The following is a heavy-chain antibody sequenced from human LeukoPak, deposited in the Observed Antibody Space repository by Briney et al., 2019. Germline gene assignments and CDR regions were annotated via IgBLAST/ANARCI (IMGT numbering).Heavy chain of an antibody. CDR2: ISSSGSTI. CDR1: GFTFSSYE. CDR3: ARGVEAHFDY. Sequence: PGGSLRLSCAAPGFTFSSYEMDWVRQAPGKGLEWVSYISSSGSTIYYADSVKGRFTISRDNAKNSLYLQMNSLRAEDTAVYYCARGVEAHFDYWGQGTLVTVSS. J-gene: IGHJ4*02. V-gene: IGHV3-48*03.